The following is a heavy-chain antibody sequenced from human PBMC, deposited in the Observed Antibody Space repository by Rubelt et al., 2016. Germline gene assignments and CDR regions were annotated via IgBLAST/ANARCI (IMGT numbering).Heavy chain of an antibody. CDR1: STYG. CDR2: VWYDGSNK. CDR3: ARGYIEPDY. V-gene: IGHV3-33*01. Sequence: STYGIHWVRQAPGKGLEWVAVVWYDGSNKYYADSVKGRFTISRDNSKNTLYLQMNSLRAEDTAIYYCARGYIEPDYWGQGTLVTVSS. D-gene: IGHD1-1*01. J-gene: IGHJ4*02.